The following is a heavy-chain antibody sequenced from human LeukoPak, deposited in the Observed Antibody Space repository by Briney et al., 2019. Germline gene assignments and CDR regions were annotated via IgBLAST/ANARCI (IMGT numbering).Heavy chain of an antibody. V-gene: IGHV4-38-2*02. CDR2: IYYSGST. CDR1: GYSISSGYY. J-gene: IGHJ4*02. CDR3: ANRNSSGYYYEPFYYFDY. D-gene: IGHD3-22*01. Sequence: PSETLSLTCTVSGYSISSGYYWGWIRQPPGKGLEWIGSIYYSGSTYYNPSLKSRVTISVDTSKNQFSLKLSSVTAADTAVYYCANRNSSGYYYEPFYYFDYWGQGTLVTVSS.